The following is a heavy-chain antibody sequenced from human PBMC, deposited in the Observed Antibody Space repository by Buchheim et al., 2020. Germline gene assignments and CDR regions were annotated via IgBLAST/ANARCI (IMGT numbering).Heavy chain of an antibody. CDR3: ARMYYYDSSGWGFDP. CDR1: GYSISSSNW. J-gene: IGHJ5*02. CDR2: IYYSGST. D-gene: IGHD3-22*01. V-gene: IGHV4-28*01. Sequence: QVQLQESGPGLVKPSDTLSLTCDVSGYSISSSNWWGWIRQPPGKGLEWIGYIYYSGSTYYNPSLKSRVTMPVDTSNNQFSMTLGSVTAVDTAVYYCARMYYYDSSGWGFDPWGQGTL.